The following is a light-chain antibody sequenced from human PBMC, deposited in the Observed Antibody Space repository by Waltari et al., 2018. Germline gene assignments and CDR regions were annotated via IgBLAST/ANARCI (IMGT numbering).Light chain of an antibody. CDR1: QDIGNR. V-gene: IGKV1-12*01. CDR3: QQGNSFPIT. J-gene: IGKJ3*01. CDR2: GTS. Sequence: DIQMTQSPSPVSASVGDRVTITCRASQDIGNRLAWYQQQPGKATNLLIYGTSSLQTVVPSRFSGSGSGTEFTLTISSLQPEDFGTYYCQQGNSFPITFGPGTKVEIK.